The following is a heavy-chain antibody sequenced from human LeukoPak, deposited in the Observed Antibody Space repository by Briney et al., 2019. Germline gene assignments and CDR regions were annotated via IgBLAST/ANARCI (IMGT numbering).Heavy chain of an antibody. CDR1: GDSISTNNW. J-gene: IGHJ4*02. CDR2: IYHRGNT. CDR3: AREIAYCGADCPPHFDY. V-gene: IGHV4-4*02. Sequence: SGTLSLTCAVSGDSISTNNWDNWVRQPPGKGVEGSGEIYHRGNTNYNPSPKRRDTISVDKSKNQFSLKLTSVTAADTAVYYCAREIAYCGADCPPHFDYWGQGTLVTVSS. D-gene: IGHD2-21*02.